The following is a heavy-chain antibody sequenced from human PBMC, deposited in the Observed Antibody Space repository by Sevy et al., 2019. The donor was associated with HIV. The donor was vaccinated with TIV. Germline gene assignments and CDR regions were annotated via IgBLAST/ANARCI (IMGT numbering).Heavy chain of an antibody. Sequence: AESLSLTCTVSGGSITSLYWNWIRQPPGKGLEWIANIYYNGHINYNPSLKSRVTLALDTSKNQFSLRLSSVTAADTAMYYCAGENAWGRGYSWGQGTLVIVSS. D-gene: IGHD1-26*01. CDR2: IYYNGHI. V-gene: IGHV4-59*08. CDR3: AGENAWGRGYS. CDR1: GGSITSLY. J-gene: IGHJ4*02.